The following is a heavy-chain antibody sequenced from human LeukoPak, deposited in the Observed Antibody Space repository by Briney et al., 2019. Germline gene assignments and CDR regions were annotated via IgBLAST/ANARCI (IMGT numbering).Heavy chain of an antibody. Sequence: PGGSLRLSCAAPGFIFDNYAIRWVRQAPGKGLEWVSLISGDGGSTFYADSVRGRFTISRDNTRKSLSLQMSSLRSEDTALYYCARESETSGWYDYWGQGTLVTVSS. V-gene: IGHV3-43*02. CDR2: ISGDGGST. D-gene: IGHD6-19*01. CDR1: GFIFDNYA. CDR3: ARESETSGWYDY. J-gene: IGHJ4*02.